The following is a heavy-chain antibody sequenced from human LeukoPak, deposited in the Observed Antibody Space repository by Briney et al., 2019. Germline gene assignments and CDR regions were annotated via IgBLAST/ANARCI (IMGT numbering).Heavy chain of an antibody. D-gene: IGHD2-2*02. V-gene: IGHV1-8*02. CDR2: INPNSGNT. J-gene: IGHJ6*02. CDR3: ARVYCSSTSCYTGGGGYYGMDV. Sequence: ASVKVSCKASGYTFTGYYMHWVRQAPGQGLEWMGWINPNSGNTGYAQKFQGRVTMTRNTSISTAYMELSSLRSEDTAVYYCARVYCSSTSCYTGGGGYYGMDVWGQGTTVTVSS. CDR1: GYTFTGYY.